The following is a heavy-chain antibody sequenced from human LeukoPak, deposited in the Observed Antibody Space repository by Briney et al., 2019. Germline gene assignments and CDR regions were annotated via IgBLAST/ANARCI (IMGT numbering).Heavy chain of an antibody. J-gene: IGHJ4*02. CDR2: ITDSGNTI. D-gene: IGHD2-8*01. CDR3: ARQGVIGLASVF. V-gene: IGHV3-11*04. CDR1: GFTFSDYN. Sequence: GGSLRLSCAASGFTFSDYNMNWVRQAPGKGLEWVSYITDSGNTIHYADSVKGRFTISRDNAKNSLYLQMNSLRAEDTAVYYCARQGVIGLASVFWGQGTLVTVSS.